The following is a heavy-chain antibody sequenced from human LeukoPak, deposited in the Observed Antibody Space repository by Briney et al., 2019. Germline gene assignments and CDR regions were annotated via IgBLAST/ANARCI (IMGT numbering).Heavy chain of an antibody. CDR1: GYTSTGYC. CDR2: INPNSGGT. D-gene: IGHD6-13*01. V-gene: IGHV1-2*02. CDR3: ARARVAAATSWFDP. J-gene: IGHJ5*02. Sequence: ASVKVSCKASGYTSTGYCMHWVRQAPGQGLEWMGWINPNSGGTNYAQKFQGRVTMTRDTSISTAYMELSRLRSDDTAVYYCARARVAAATSWFDPWGQGTLVTVSS.